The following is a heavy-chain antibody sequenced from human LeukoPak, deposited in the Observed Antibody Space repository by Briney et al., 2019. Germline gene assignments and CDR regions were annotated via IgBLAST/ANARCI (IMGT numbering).Heavy chain of an antibody. J-gene: IGHJ4*02. V-gene: IGHV3-33*01. CDR3: ARDPFSHFAATSPGY. D-gene: IGHD5-12*01. CDR1: GFTFSNYG. CDR2: IWYDGSDK. Sequence: PGRSLRLSCAASGFTFSNYGMHWVRQAPGKGLEWVAVIWYDGSDKYYADSVKGRFTISRDTSKNTLYLQMHSLRAEDTAVYYCARDPFSHFAATSPGYWGQGTLVTVSS.